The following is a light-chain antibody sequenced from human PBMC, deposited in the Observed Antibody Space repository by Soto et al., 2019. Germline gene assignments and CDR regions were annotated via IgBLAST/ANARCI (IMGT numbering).Light chain of an antibody. CDR2: GAS. V-gene: IGKV3-20*01. J-gene: IGKJ1*01. CDR3: QQYMSSVT. Sequence: EIVLTQSPGSLSLSPGQRATLSCRASQSVDTTFVAWYQKKHGQAPRLLVYGASKRATAIPDRFSGSGSGTVFTLIISRLEPEYFAVYYCQQYMSSVTFGQGTKVEIK. CDR1: QSVDTTF.